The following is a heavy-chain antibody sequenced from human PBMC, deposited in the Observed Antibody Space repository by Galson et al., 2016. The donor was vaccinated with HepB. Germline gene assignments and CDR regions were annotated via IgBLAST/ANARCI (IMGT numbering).Heavy chain of an antibody. V-gene: IGHV3-23*01. CDR3: AKTSLVGYNSGWGGSFDI. J-gene: IGHJ3*02. D-gene: IGHD6-19*01. Sequence: SLRFSCAASGFSISIYSMNWVRQAPGKGLEWVSAIRGSGTGTSYTDSVKGRFTISRDNSKNTLYLQMNSLRAEDAAVYYCAKTSLVGYNSGWGGSFDIWGRGTMVTVSS. CDR1: GFSISIYS. CDR2: IRGSGTGT.